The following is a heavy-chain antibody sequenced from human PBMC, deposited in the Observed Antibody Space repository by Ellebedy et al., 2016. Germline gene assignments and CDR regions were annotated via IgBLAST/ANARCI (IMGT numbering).Heavy chain of an antibody. CDR1: GGSFSGYY. Sequence: SETLSLTCAVYGGSFSGYYWSWIRQPPGKGLEWIGEINHSGSTNYNPSLKSRVTISVDTSKNQFSLKLSSVTAADTAVYYCARRRAGYDILTGYHTNYYGMDVWGQGTTVTVSS. J-gene: IGHJ6*02. CDR2: INHSGST. D-gene: IGHD3-9*01. V-gene: IGHV4-34*01. CDR3: ARRRAGYDILTGYHTNYYGMDV.